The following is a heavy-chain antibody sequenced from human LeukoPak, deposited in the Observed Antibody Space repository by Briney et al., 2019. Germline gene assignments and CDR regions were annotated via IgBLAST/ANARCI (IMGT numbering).Heavy chain of an antibody. Sequence: SETLSLTCAVSGYSISSAYYWAWIRQPPGKGLEWIGSIYHSGSTYYNPSLKSRVTISVDTSKNQFSLKLSSVTAADTAVYYCARVKYQLLPFDPWGQGTLVTVSS. CDR3: ARVKYQLLPFDP. CDR1: GYSISSAYY. J-gene: IGHJ5*02. CDR2: IYHSGST. V-gene: IGHV4-38-2*01. D-gene: IGHD2-2*01.